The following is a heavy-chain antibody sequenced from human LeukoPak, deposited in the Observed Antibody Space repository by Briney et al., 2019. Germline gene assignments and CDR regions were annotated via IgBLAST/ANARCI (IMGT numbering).Heavy chain of an antibody. V-gene: IGHV4-39*07. CDR3: ARDTRGDADAFDI. J-gene: IGHJ3*02. CDR1: GGSISSSSYY. CDR2: IYYRGST. Sequence: SETLSLTCTVSGGSISSSSYYWGWIRQPPGKGLEWIGSIYYRGSTYYNPSLKSRVTISVDTSKNQFSLKLSSVTAADTAVYYCARDTRGDADAFDIWGQGTMVTVSS. D-gene: IGHD3-16*01.